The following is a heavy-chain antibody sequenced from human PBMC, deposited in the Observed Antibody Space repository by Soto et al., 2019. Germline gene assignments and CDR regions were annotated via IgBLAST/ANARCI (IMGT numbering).Heavy chain of an antibody. V-gene: IGHV1-69*06. Sequence: GASVKVSCKASGGTFSSYAISWVRQAPGQGLEWMGGIIPIFGTANYAQKFQGRVTITADKSTSTAYMELSSLRSEDTAVYYCARLKDLQLWSGTAPTDYYYGMDVWGQGTTVTVSS. J-gene: IGHJ6*02. CDR1: GGTFSSYA. D-gene: IGHD5-18*01. CDR2: IIPIFGTA. CDR3: ARLKDLQLWSGTAPTDYYYGMDV.